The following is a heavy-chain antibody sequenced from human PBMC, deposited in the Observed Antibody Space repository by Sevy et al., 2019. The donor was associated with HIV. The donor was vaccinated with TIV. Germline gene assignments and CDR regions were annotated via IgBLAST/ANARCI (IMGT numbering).Heavy chain of an antibody. CDR2: ISSSGYYI. D-gene: IGHD6-13*01. Sequence: GGSLRLSCAASGFTFSRYSMNWVRQAPGKGLEWVSSISSSGYYIYYADSVKGRFTMSGDNAKNSLSLQMNSLRAEDTPVYYCARDCTSSWYGGAFDIWGQGTMVTVSS. V-gene: IGHV3-21*01. CDR1: GFTFSRYS. J-gene: IGHJ3*02. CDR3: ARDCTSSWYGGAFDI.